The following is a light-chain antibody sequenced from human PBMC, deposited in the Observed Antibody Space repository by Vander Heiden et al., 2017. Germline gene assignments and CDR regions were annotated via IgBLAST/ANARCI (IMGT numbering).Light chain of an antibody. Sequence: ETVMTQSPATLSVSPGERVTLCCRASQSVSSNVAWYQQKPGQAPRLLIYGASSRATGFPARFSGSGSGTEFTLTISSLQSEDFAVYFCQQYNNWPRTFGQGTKVAIK. CDR3: QQYNNWPRT. J-gene: IGKJ1*01. V-gene: IGKV3-15*01. CDR2: GAS. CDR1: QSVSSN.